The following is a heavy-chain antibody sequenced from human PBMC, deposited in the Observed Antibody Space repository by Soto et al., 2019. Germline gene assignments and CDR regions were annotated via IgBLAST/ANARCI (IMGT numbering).Heavy chain of an antibody. J-gene: IGHJ4*02. CDR2: ISSSSSTI. CDR1: GFTFSSYS. D-gene: IGHD3-22*01. V-gene: IGHV3-48*02. CDR3: ARTYYYDSSGSGAIDY. Sequence: TGGSLRLSCAASGFTFSSYSMNWVRQAPGKGLEWVSYISSSSSTIYYADSVKGRFTISRDNAKNSLYLQMNSLRDEDTAVYYCARTYYYDSSGSGAIDYWGQGTLVTVSS.